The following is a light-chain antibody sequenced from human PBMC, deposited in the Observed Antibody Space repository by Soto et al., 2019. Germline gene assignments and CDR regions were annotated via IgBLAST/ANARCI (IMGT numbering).Light chain of an antibody. CDR3: QQYNSYST. CDR2: KAS. V-gene: IGKV1-5*03. CDR1: QSIGGW. Sequence: DIQMTQSPSTLSASVGDRVTITCRTSQSIGGWLAWYQQKPGKAPKLLIYKASSLESGVPSRFSGSGSGTEFTLSISSLQPDDFASYYCQQYNSYSTFGQGTKVDI. J-gene: IGKJ1*01.